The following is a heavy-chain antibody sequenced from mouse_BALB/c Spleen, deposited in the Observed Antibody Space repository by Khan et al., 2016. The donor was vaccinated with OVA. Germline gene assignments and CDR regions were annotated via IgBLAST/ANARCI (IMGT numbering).Heavy chain of an antibody. CDR1: GYTFSSYW. CDR3: AGVNSGNRSYFDY. J-gene: IGHJ2*01. D-gene: IGHD1-1*01. Sequence: QMQLEESGADLMKPGASVKISCKVAGYTFSSYWIEWIKQRPGHGLEWIGEILPGSGSTNCNEKFKGKATFTADTSSNTAYMQLSSLTSEDSAVFYGAGVNSGNRSYFDYWGQGTTLTVSS. CDR2: ILPGSGST. V-gene: IGHV1-9*01.